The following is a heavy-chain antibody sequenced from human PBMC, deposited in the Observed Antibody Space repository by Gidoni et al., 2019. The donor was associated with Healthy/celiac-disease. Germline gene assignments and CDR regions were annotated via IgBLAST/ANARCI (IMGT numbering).Heavy chain of an antibody. J-gene: IGHJ5*02. Sequence: QVQLVQSGAEVKKPGSSVKVSCKAYGGTFSSYAISWVRQAPGQGLEWMGGIIPIFGTANYAQKFQGRVTITADESTSTAYMELSSLRSEDTAVYYCASSRLKKIRELLSPAWFDPWGQGTLVTVSS. D-gene: IGHD3-10*01. CDR2: IIPIFGTA. V-gene: IGHV1-69*01. CDR1: GGTFSSYA. CDR3: ASSRLKKIRELLSPAWFDP.